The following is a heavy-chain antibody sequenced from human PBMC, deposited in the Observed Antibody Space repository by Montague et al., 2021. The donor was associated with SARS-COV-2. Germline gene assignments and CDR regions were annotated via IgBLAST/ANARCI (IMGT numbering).Heavy chain of an antibody. CDR2: IYYTGST. D-gene: IGHD3-10*01. CDR3: ARNRGGGSRVAGSFDL. J-gene: IGHJ2*01. CDR1: GGSISGENYY. Sequence: TLSLTCTVSGGSISGENYYWTWIRQHPGKGLEWIAYIYYTGSTYYNPSLQGRLRTSLDTSKNQFSLTLTSVTPADTAIYYCARNRGGGSRVAGSFDLWGHGTLVTVSS. V-gene: IGHV4-31*03.